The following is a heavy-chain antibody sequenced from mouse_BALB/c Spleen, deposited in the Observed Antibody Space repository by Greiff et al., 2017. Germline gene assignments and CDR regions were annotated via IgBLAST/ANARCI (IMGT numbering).Heavy chain of an antibody. CDR3: ARGSNYYGSSPYYFDY. V-gene: IGHV1-84*02. CDR2: IYPGSGNT. D-gene: IGHD1-1*01. Sequence: VQLQQSGPELVKPGASVKISCKASGYTFTDYYINWVKQKPGQGLEWIGWIYPGSGNTKYNEKFKGKATLTVDTSSSTAYMQLSSLTSEDTAVYFCARGSNYYGSSPYYFDYWGQGTTLTVSS. J-gene: IGHJ2*01. CDR1: GYTFTDYY.